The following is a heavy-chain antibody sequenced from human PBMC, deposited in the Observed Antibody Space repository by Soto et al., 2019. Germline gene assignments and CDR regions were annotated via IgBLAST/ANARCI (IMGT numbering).Heavy chain of an antibody. Sequence: SETLSLTCTVSGDSISSYYWSWIRQPAGKGLEWIGRIYTSGSTNYNPSLKSRVTMSVDTSKNQFSLKLSSVTAADTAVYYCARAGEGGSGWLLYFDYWGQGTLVTVSS. CDR2: IYTSGST. CDR1: GDSISSYY. V-gene: IGHV4-4*07. J-gene: IGHJ4*02. D-gene: IGHD6-19*01. CDR3: ARAGEGGSGWLLYFDY.